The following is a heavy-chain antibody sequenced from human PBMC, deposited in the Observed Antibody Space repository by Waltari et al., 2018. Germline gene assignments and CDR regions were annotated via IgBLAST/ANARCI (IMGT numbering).Heavy chain of an antibody. V-gene: IGHV4-4*02. D-gene: IGHD2-15*01. CDR2: VHGSGTT. CDR3: ARDRGRGLYLDT. J-gene: IGHJ5*02. CDR1: GDSMSTTYW. Sequence: QLQLQESGPGLVKPSGTLSLNCAVSGDSMSTTYWWNWVRQSPQKGLEWIGQVHGSGTTTYNPSFASRVTVSLDTSKNQFSLEVTSATAADTAVYYCARDRGRGLYLDTWGPGTLVTVSP.